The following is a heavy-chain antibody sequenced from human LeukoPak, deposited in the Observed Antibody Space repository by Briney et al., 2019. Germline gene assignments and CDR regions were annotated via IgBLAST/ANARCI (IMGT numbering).Heavy chain of an antibody. CDR1: GGSMSSYY. CDR3: ATYDQQLAFDN. CDR2: MYTSGST. V-gene: IGHV4-4*07. J-gene: IGHJ4*02. D-gene: IGHD6-13*01. Sequence: SETLSLTCTVSGGSMSSYYWSWIRQPAGKGLEWIGRMYTSGSTSYNPSLKSRVTMSIDTSKKHFSLNLDSVTAADTAVYCCATYDQQLAFDNWGQGSLVTVSS.